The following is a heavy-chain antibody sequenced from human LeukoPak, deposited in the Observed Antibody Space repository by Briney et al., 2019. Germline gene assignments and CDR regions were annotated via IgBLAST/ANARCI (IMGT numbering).Heavy chain of an antibody. CDR2: IYHSGST. V-gene: IGHV4-30-2*01. J-gene: IGHJ4*02. D-gene: IGHD6-6*01. CDR1: GGSISSGGYS. CDR3: ARGIAARYLDY. Sequence: PSETLSLTCAVSGGSISSGGYSWSWIRQPPGKGLEWIGYIYHSGSTYYNPSLKSRVTISVDRSKNQFSLKLSSVTAADTAVYYCARGIAARYLDYWGQGTLVTVSS.